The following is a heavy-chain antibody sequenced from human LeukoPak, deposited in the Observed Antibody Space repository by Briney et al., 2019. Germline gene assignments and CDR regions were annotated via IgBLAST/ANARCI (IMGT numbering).Heavy chain of an antibody. Sequence: PGGSLRLSCEASGFNFNNYGMHWVRQAPGKGLEWVAALWFDGSHEYYADSVKGRFTISRDNFKNSLFMEMNGLKAGDTAIYYCAKDASDFGDSYFDHWGQGTPVTVSS. CDR2: LWFDGSHE. CDR1: GFNFNNYG. CDR3: AKDASDFGDSYFDH. V-gene: IGHV3-30*02. J-gene: IGHJ4*02. D-gene: IGHD4-17*01.